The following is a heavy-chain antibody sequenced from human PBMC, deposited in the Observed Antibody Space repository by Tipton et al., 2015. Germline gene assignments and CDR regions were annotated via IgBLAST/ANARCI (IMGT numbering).Heavy chain of an antibody. CDR1: GYTFTSFD. CDR2: MNPNSGNT. D-gene: IGHD4-17*01. Sequence: QLVQSGAEVKKPGASVKVSCKASGYTFTSFDINWVRQAPGQGLEWMGWMNPNSGNTVFAQKFQGRVTMTRNTSISTAYMEVRSLRSDDTAVYYCARNDYGDYHFDYWGQGALVTVSS. V-gene: IGHV1-8*01. CDR3: ARNDYGDYHFDY. J-gene: IGHJ4*02.